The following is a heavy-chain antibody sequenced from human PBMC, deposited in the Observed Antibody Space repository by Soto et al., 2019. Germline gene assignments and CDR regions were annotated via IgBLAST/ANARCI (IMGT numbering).Heavy chain of an antibody. CDR2: IYFSGTT. CDR1: GGSISSGDYY. D-gene: IGHD3-22*01. CDR3: ARRDRSGFSYWLDT. Sequence: QVQLQESGPGLVKPSQTLSLTCTVSGGSISSGDYYWSWIRQHPGKGLEWIGTIYFSGTTYYNPSLKSRVTISVDKSKSQFSLKLSSVTAADTAVYYCARRDRSGFSYWLDTWGQGTLVTVSS. V-gene: IGHV4-31*03. J-gene: IGHJ5*02.